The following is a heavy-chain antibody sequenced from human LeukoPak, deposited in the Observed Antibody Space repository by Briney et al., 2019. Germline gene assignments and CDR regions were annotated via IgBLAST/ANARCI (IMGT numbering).Heavy chain of an antibody. CDR2: INPTGGET. CDR3: AKVYRDNGDYFAFNV. V-gene: IGHV1-46*01. CDR1: GYTFSNYY. Sequence: GASVKVSCKASGYTFSNYYMHWVRQAPGQALEWMGIINPTGGETSYAQKFQGRVTMTRDTSTSTIYMELSSLRSEDTAVYYCAKVYRDNGDYFAFNVWGQGSMVTVSS. D-gene: IGHD4-17*01. J-gene: IGHJ3*01.